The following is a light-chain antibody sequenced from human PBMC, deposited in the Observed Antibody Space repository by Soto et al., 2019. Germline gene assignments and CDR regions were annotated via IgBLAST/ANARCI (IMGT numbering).Light chain of an antibody. CDR2: LGS. J-gene: IGKJ1*01. CDR3: MQALRTQWT. CDR1: QSLLHNNGYNY. V-gene: IGKV2-28*01. Sequence: DIVMTQSPLSLPVTPGEPASISCRSSQSLLHNNGYNYLDWYLQKPGQSPQLLIYLGSNRASGGPGRFSGSGSGTDFTLKISRVEAEDVGVYYCMQALRTQWTFGQGTKVDIK.